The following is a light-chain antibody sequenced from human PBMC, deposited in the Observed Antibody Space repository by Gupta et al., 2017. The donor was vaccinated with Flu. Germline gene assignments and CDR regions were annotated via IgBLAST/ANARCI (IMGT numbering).Light chain of an antibody. Sequence: GERATLSCRASQSVGPYLAWYQQKPGQPPRLLIYDAFNRATGSPARFSGSGSGTDFTLTISSLEPEDFAVYYCQQRSNWPYTFGLGTKVEIK. J-gene: IGKJ2*01. CDR3: QQRSNWPYT. CDR2: DAF. V-gene: IGKV3-11*01. CDR1: QSVGPY.